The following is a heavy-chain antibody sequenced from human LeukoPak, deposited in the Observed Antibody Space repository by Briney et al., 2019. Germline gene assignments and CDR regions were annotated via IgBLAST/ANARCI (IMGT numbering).Heavy chain of an antibody. V-gene: IGHV1-69*13. D-gene: IGHD2-21*01. CDR2: MIPMFGTE. Sequence: GASVKVSCTASGGTFSSYAISWVRQAPGQGLEWMGWMIPMFGTENYAQKFQDSDTITEEESTSTAYMELSRLRCEDMAVYYCARDGARLDPWGQGTQVTVSS. J-gene: IGHJ5*02. CDR1: GGTFSSYA. CDR3: ARDGARLDP.